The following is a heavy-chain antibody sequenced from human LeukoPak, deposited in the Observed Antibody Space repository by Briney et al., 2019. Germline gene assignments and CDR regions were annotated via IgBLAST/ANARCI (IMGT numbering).Heavy chain of an antibody. J-gene: IGHJ4*02. Sequence: ASVRVSCKASGYAFTGYDINWVRPATGQGLEWMGWMNPNTGDTGYAQKFQGRLTMTRNTSIDTAYMELSGLRSEDTAIYYCTRGSLSGSSRDYWGQGTLVTVSS. V-gene: IGHV1-8*01. CDR3: TRGSLSGSSRDY. CDR2: MNPNTGDT. CDR1: GYAFTGYD. D-gene: IGHD1-26*01.